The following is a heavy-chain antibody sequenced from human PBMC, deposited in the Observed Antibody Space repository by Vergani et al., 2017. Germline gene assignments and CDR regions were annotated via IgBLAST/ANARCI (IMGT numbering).Heavy chain of an antibody. CDR1: GGSISSGDYY. D-gene: IGHD3-22*01. Sequence: QVQLQESGPGLVKPSQTLSLTCTVSGGSISSGDYYWSWIRQPPGKGLEWIGYIYYSGSTYYNPSLKSRFTISVDTSKNQFSLKLSSVTAADTAVYYCASGYYYDSSGYYFSYYYYYGMDVWGQGTTVTVSS. CDR3: ASGYYYDSSGYYFSYYYYYGMDV. J-gene: IGHJ6*02. V-gene: IGHV4-30-4*08. CDR2: IYYSGST.